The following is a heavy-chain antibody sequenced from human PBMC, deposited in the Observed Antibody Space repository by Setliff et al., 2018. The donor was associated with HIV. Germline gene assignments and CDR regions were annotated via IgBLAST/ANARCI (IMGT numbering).Heavy chain of an antibody. V-gene: IGHV3-11*01. CDR3: ARFRRSGYNYDEGTALAY. D-gene: IGHD3-22*01. Sequence: GGSLRLSCAASGFTFSDYYMAWIRQAPGKGLEWISYISSSGNTMYYADSVKGRFTISRDNAKNSLYLQVNSLRAEDTAVYYCARFRRSGYNYDEGTALAYWGQGTLVTVSS. CDR1: GFTFSDYY. J-gene: IGHJ4*02. CDR2: ISSSGNTM.